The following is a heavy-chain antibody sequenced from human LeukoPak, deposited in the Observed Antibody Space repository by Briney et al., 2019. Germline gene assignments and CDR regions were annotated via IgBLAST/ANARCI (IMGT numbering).Heavy chain of an antibody. V-gene: IGHV3-23*01. Sequence: GGSLRLSCAASGFTFSSYGMHWVRQAPGKGLEWVSAISGSGGSTYYADSVKGRFTISRDNSKNTLYLQMNSLRAEDTAVYYCAKDPYYCSSTSCPIDYYYYMDVWGKGTTVTISS. D-gene: IGHD2-2*01. CDR1: GFTFSSYG. CDR2: ISGSGGST. CDR3: AKDPYYCSSTSCPIDYYYYMDV. J-gene: IGHJ6*03.